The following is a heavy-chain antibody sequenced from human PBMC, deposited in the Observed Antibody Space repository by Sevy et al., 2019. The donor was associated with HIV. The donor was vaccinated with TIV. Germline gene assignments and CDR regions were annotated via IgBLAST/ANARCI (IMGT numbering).Heavy chain of an antibody. V-gene: IGHV4-38-2*01. J-gene: IGHJ3*02. Sequence: SENLSLTCAVSAYSVSSAYSWGWIRQPPGKGLEWIGNIYHSGNTYYKPSLKSRVTISVDTSNNQFSLRLTSVTAADTSVYYCAGFGRLFILSGDIFEIWGQGTMVTVSS. CDR2: IYHSGNT. CDR1: AYSVSSAYS. D-gene: IGHD3-9*01. CDR3: AGFGRLFILSGDIFEI.